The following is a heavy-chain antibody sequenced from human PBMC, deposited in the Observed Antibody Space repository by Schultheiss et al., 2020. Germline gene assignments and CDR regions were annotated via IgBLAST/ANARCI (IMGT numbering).Heavy chain of an antibody. V-gene: IGHV4-31*01. CDR2: IYYSGST. CDR3: ARGSYGGNSIYFDY. J-gene: IGHJ4*02. Sequence: SETLSLTCTVSGGSISSSYWSWIRQHPGKGLEWIGYIYYSGSTYYNPSLKSLVTISVDTSKNQFSLKLSSVTAADTAVYYCARGSYGGNSIYFDYWGQGTLVTVSS. CDR1: GGSISSSY. D-gene: IGHD4-23*01.